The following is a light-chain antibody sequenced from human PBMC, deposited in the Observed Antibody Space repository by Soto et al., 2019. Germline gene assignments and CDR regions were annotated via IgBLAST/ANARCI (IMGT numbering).Light chain of an antibody. J-gene: IGLJ1*01. CDR1: SSDIGGYNY. CDR2: EVT. V-gene: IGLV2-14*01. Sequence: QSALTQPASVSGSPGQSITISCTGGSSDIGGYNYVSWFQQHPGKAPKLMIYEVTNRPSGVSNRFSGSKSGSTASLTISGLQAEDEADYYCSPYTSSNTLVFGTGTKLTVL. CDR3: SPYTSSNTLV.